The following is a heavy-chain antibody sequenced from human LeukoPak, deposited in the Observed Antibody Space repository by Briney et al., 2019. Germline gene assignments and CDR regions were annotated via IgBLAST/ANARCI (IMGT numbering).Heavy chain of an antibody. D-gene: IGHD3-3*01. V-gene: IGHV3-53*01. J-gene: IGHJ4*02. CDR2: IYSGGTT. Sequence: GGSLRLSCAASGFTVSSSYMSWVRQAPGKGLEWVSIIYSGGTTYYADSVKGRFTISRDNSKNTLYLQMNSLRAEDTAVYHCARAVRFWDPFDYWGQGTLVTVSS. CDR1: GFTVSSSY. CDR3: ARAVRFWDPFDY.